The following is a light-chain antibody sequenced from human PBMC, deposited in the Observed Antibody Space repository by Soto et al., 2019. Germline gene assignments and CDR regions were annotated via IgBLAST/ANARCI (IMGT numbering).Light chain of an antibody. J-gene: IGKJ2*01. CDR1: QSVSSSY. CDR3: QQYGSSPLYT. Sequence: EIVLTQSPATLSLSPGERATLSCRASQSVSSSYLAWYQQKPGQAPRLLIYGTSSRATGIPDRFSGGGSGTDFALTISRMEPEDFAVYYCQQYGSSPLYTFVQGTKLVIK. V-gene: IGKV3-20*01. CDR2: GTS.